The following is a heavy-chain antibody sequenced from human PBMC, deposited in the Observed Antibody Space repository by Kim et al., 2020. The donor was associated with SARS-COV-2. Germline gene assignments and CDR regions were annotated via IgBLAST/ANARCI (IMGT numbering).Heavy chain of an antibody. CDR3: AKPMETMVTNNLWYYFDY. CDR2: ISYDGSSK. V-gene: IGHV3-30*18. J-gene: IGHJ4*02. CDR1: GFTFSNYG. D-gene: IGHD4-17*01. Sequence: GGSLILSCVASGFTFSNYGMHWVRQAPGKGLEWVADISYDGSSKYYADSVKGRFTISRDSSKSTLYLLMNSLRPEDTAVYYCAKPMETMVTNNLWYYFDYWGQGTLLTVSS.